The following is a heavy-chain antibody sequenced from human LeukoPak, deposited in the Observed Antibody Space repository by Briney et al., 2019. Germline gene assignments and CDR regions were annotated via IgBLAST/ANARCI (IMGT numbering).Heavy chain of an antibody. CDR3: GDLGRAGTDH. D-gene: IGHD3-10*01. V-gene: IGHV4-4*07. Sequence: SETLSLTCTVSGGSISSYYWSWIRQPAGKGLEWIGRIYTSGSTNYNPSLKSRVTMSVDTSKNQFSLKLSSVTAEDTAVYYCGDLGRAGTDHWGQGTLVTVSS. CDR1: GGSISSYY. CDR2: IYTSGST. J-gene: IGHJ4*02.